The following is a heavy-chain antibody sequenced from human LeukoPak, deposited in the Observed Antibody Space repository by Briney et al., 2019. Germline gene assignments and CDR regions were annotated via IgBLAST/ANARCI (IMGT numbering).Heavy chain of an antibody. CDR2: ISSTGSYI. J-gene: IGHJ5*02. Sequence: TSGGSLRLSCAASGFNLASYMLNWVRQAPGKGLEWVSSISSTGSYIYYADSVKGRFTTSRDNPGNVFYLQMDSLRAEDTAVYYCTRVAQSGPTGWFDPWGQGTLVTVSS. CDR1: GFNLASYM. D-gene: IGHD1-1*01. CDR3: TRVAQSGPTGWFDP. V-gene: IGHV3-21*01.